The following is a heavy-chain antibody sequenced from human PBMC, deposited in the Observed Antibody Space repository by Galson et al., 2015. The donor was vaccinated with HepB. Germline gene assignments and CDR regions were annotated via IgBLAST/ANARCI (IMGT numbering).Heavy chain of an antibody. CDR3: ARESYTLAVAGVFDS. J-gene: IGHJ4*02. CDR1: GFTFRTYA. CDR2: ISSTDNTI. Sequence: SQRLSCAASGFTFRTYAMNWVRQAPGKGLEWVSYISSTDNTIYYADSVRGRFTISRDNAKNSLYLHMNSLRDEDTAVYYCARESYTLAVAGVFDSWGQGTLVTVSS. D-gene: IGHD6-19*01. V-gene: IGHV3-48*02.